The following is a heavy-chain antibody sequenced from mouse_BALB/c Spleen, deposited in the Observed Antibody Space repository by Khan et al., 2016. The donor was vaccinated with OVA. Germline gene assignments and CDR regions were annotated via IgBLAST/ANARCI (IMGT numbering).Heavy chain of an antibody. CDR3: TRWGYWFAY. CDR1: GYSFSSNW. V-gene: IGHV1-5*01. D-gene: IGHD2-2*01. Sequence: EVQLQESGTVLARPGASVKMSCKASGYSFSSNWMHWVKKRPGQGLEWIGAIYPGNSDTNYNQKFKGKAKLTAVTSASTAYMELSSLRNEDSAVYYCTRWGYWFAYWGQGTLVTVSA. CDR2: IYPGNSDT. J-gene: IGHJ3*01.